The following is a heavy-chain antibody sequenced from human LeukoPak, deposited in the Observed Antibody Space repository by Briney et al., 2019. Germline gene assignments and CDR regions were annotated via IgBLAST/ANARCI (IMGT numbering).Heavy chain of an antibody. CDR2: IGSSSSSI. CDR3: ARGSGGNFGEAFDI. Sequence: GGSLRLSCAASGFAFSSDSMNWVRQAPGKGLEWVSSIGSSSSSIYYADSVKVRFTISRDNAKNSLYLQMNSLRAEDTAVYYCARGSGGNFGEAFDIWGQGTMVTVSS. CDR1: GFAFSSDS. D-gene: IGHD4-23*01. V-gene: IGHV3-21*01. J-gene: IGHJ3*02.